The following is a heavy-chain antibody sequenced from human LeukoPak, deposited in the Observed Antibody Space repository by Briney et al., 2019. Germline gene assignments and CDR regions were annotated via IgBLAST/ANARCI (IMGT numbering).Heavy chain of an antibody. CDR3: AKSGYNRFDY. V-gene: IGHV3-23*01. CDR2: ISGSGSGGST. J-gene: IGHJ4*02. CDR1: GFTFSSSA. Sequence: RPGGSLRLSCAASGFTFSSSAMSWVRQAPGKGLEWVSNISGSGSGGSTYYADSVKGRFTISRDNSKNTLYLQMNSLRAEDTAVYYCAKSGYNRFDYWGQGTLVTVPS. D-gene: IGHD5-24*01.